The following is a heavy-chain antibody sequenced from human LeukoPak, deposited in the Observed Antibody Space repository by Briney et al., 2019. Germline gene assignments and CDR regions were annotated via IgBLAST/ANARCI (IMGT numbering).Heavy chain of an antibody. V-gene: IGHV4-39*07. CDR1: GGSISSSSYY. Sequence: SETLSLTCTVSGGSISSSSYYWGWIRQPPGKGLEWIGSIYYSGSTYYNPSLKSRVTISVDTSKNQFSLKLSSGTAADTAVYYCARDSHYSSGWYKGRLSYFDYWGQGTLVTVSS. J-gene: IGHJ4*02. D-gene: IGHD6-19*01. CDR3: ARDSHYSSGWYKGRLSYFDY. CDR2: IYYSGST.